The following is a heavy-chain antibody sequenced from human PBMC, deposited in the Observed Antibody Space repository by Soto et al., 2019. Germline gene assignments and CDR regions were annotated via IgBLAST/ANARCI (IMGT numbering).Heavy chain of an antibody. CDR3: ARVVVPAANDYYYMEV. CDR1: GGSISSGGYY. V-gene: IGHV4-31*03. J-gene: IGHJ6*03. D-gene: IGHD2-2*01. Sequence: QVQLQESGPGLVKPSQTLSLTCTVSGGSISSGGYYWNWIRQHPGKGLEWIGYIYYSGSTYYNPSLKSRVTISVDTSNNQFSLKLSSVTAADTAVYYCARVVVPAANDYYYMEVWGKGTTVTVSS. CDR2: IYYSGST.